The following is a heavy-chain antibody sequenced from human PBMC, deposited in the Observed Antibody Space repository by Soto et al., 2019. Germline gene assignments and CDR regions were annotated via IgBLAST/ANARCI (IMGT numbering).Heavy chain of an antibody. CDR1: GYTFTSYG. V-gene: IGHV1-18*01. D-gene: IGHD2-2*01. Sequence: GASVKVSCKASGYTFTSYGISWVRQAPGQGLEWMGWISAYNGNTNYAQKLQGRVTTTTDTSTSTAYMELRSLRSDDTAVYYCARDRTPYCSSTSCYGGFWFDPWGQGTLVTVSS. CDR3: ARDRTPYCSSTSCYGGFWFDP. CDR2: ISAYNGNT. J-gene: IGHJ5*02.